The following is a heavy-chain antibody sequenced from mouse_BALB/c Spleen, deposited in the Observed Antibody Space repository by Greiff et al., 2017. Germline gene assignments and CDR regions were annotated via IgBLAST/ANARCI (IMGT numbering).Heavy chain of an antibody. D-gene: IGHD1-1*01. CDR1: GFSLTGYG. V-gene: IGHV2-6-7*01. J-gene: IGHJ4*01. Sequence: QVQLKESGPGLVAPSQSLSITCTVSGFSLTGYGVNWVRQPPGKGLEWLGMIWGDGSTDYNSALKSRLSISKDNSKSQVFLKMNSLQTDDTARYYCARGDYGSSPPYAMDYWGQGTSVTVSS. CDR3: ARGDYGSSPPYAMDY. CDR2: IWGDGST.